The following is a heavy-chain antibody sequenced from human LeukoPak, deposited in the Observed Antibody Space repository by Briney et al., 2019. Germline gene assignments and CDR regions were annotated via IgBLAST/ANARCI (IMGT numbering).Heavy chain of an antibody. V-gene: IGHV4-30-4*08. CDR1: GGSISSGDYY. J-gene: IGHJ3*02. Sequence: SETLSLTCTVSGGSISSGDYYWSWIRQPPGKGLEWIGYIYYSGSTYYNPSLKSRVTISVDTSKNQFSLKLSSVTAADTAVYYCARGLRYTGDAFDIWGQGTMVTVSS. D-gene: IGHD3-16*02. CDR3: ARGLRYTGDAFDI. CDR2: IYYSGST.